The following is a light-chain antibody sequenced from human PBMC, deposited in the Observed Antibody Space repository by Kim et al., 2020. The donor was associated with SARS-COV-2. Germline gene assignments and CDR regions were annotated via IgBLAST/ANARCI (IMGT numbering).Light chain of an antibody. CDR2: GAS. Sequence: SPGGRAALSCRARPSVSTNLAWYHQKPGQAPRLLIYGASTRATGIPARISGSGSGTDFTLTISSLQSGDFGIYYCQQYNNRFPYTFGQGTKLEI. J-gene: IGKJ2*01. CDR3: QQYNNRFPYT. V-gene: IGKV3-15*01. CDR1: PSVSTN.